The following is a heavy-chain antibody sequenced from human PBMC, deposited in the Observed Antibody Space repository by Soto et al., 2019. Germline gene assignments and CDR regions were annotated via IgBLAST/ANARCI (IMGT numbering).Heavy chain of an antibody. CDR1: GGSISGYS. CDR2: IYYGGRT. V-gene: IGHV4-59*01. CDR3: ARGGSSGWRDFFDV. Sequence: QVQLQESGPGLVKPSETLSLTCTVSGGSISGYSWTWIRQPPGKGLEWIGDIYYGGRTNYSPFFKSRLSISMDTSKNQFSLKVGSVTAADTAMYYCARGGSSGWRDFFDVWGQGTMATVSS. J-gene: IGHJ3*01. D-gene: IGHD6-19*01.